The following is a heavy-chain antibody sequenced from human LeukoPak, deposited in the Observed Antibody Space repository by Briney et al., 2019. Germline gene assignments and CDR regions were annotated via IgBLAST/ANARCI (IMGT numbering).Heavy chain of an antibody. CDR2: LYPKTGGT. CDR1: GYTFTGYY. D-gene: IGHD3-22*01. J-gene: IGHJ4*02. Sequence: ASVTVSCKASGYTFTGYYLHWVRQAPGQGLEWMGWLYPKTGGTSYAHKFQGRVTMTRDTSISTAYMELSRLRSDDTAVYYCARASYYYDSSGYPGYYFDYWGQGTLVTVSS. V-gene: IGHV1-2*07. CDR3: ARASYYYDSSGYPGYYFDY.